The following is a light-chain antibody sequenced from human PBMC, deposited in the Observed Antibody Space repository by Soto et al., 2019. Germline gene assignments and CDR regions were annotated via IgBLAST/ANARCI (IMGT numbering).Light chain of an antibody. CDR2: DAS. CDR1: QTISVS. Sequence: IQMTQSPSTLSASVGDTVTITCRASQTISVSLAWYRQKPGEAPNLLIYDASTLQEGVPSRFSGSGSGTEFTLTVTRLQPDDFATYFCQQYDKYSTFGHGTKVDVK. CDR3: QQYDKYST. J-gene: IGKJ1*01. V-gene: IGKV1-5*01.